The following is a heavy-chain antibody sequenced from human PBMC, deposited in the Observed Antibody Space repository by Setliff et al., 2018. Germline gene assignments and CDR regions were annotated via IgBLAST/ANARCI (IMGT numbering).Heavy chain of an antibody. CDR3: ARDTSSDWAAWFDP. D-gene: IGHD3-22*01. J-gene: IGHJ5*02. V-gene: IGHV4-4*07. CDR2: VFVDGST. Sequence: SETLSLTCAVSGASTTTYYWSWIRRPAGKGLEWIGRVFVDGSTNYNPSLKSRVTMSVDTSKNQFSLKLTSVTAADTAIYYCARDTSSDWAAWFDPWSQGILVTVS. CDR1: GASTTTYY.